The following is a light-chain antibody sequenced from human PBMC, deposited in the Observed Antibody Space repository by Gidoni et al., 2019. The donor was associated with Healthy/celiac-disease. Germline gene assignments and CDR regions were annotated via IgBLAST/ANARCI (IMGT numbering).Light chain of an antibody. V-gene: IGKV2-28*01. J-gene: IGKJ3*01. CDR3: MQALQTPFT. CDR2: LGS. CDR1: QSLLHSNGYNY. Sequence: DIVMTQSPLSLPVTPGEPASISCRSSQSLLHSNGYNYLDWYLQKPGQSPQLLIYLGSNRASGVPDRFSGIGSGTDFTLNISRVEAEDVGVYYCMQALQTPFTFGPGTKVDIK.